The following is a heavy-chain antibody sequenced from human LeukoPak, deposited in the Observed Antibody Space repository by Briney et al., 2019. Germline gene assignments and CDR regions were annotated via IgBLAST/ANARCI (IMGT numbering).Heavy chain of an antibody. CDR3: ARVRSGVVTAIFDY. V-gene: IGHV3-21*01. J-gene: IGHJ4*02. CDR2: ISTSGTYI. D-gene: IGHD2-21*02. CDR1: GFTFSSYS. Sequence: GGSLRLSCAASGFTFSSYSMNWVRQAPGKGLEWVSSISTSGTYIYYADSVKGRFTISRDNAKNSLYLQMNSLRAEDTAVYYCARVRSGVVTAIFDYWGQGTLVTVSS.